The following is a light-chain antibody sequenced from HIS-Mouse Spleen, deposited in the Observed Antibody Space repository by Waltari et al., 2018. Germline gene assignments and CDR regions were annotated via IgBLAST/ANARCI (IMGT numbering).Light chain of an antibody. J-gene: IGKJ1*01. CDR2: AAS. Sequence: DIQLTQSPSFLSASVGDRVTITCRASQGISSYLAWYQQKPGKAPKLLIYAASTLQSGVTSRFSGSGAGTEFTLTISSLQPEDFATYYCQQLNNYPPTFGQGTKVEIK. V-gene: IGKV1-9*01. CDR1: QGISSY. CDR3: QQLNNYPPT.